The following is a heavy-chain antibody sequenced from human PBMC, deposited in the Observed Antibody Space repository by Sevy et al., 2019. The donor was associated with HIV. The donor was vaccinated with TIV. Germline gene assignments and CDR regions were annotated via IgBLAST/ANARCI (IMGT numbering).Heavy chain of an antibody. J-gene: IGHJ2*01. CDR2: THYTGST. D-gene: IGHD2-2*01. Sequence: SETLSLTCTVSAVSITDYYWSWIRQPPGKGLEWIANTHYTGSTNYKPSLQSRVTISVDTSKNQFSLKLNSVTAADTAVYYCARDWGTPAAHYWYFDLWGRGTLVTVSS. CDR1: AVSITDYY. CDR3: ARDWGTPAAHYWYFDL. V-gene: IGHV4-59*01.